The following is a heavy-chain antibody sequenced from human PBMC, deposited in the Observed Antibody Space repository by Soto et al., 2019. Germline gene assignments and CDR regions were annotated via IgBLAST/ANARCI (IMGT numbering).Heavy chain of an antibody. CDR2: IGLTTGDT. Sequence: EVQLLESGGGLVQPGESLRVSCAASGFTFSSYAMTWVRQAPGKGLDWVSSIGLTTGDTYYADSVKGRFTVSRDNSKNTLYLQMNSLRAEETAVYYCAKHDYGDYKPYDIWGQGTMVTVSS. CDR3: AKHDYGDYKPYDI. D-gene: IGHD4-17*01. CDR1: GFTFSSYA. J-gene: IGHJ3*02. V-gene: IGHV3-23*01.